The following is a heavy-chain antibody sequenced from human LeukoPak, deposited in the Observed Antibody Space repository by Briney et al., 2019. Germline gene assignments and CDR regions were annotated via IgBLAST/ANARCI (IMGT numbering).Heavy chain of an antibody. CDR3: ASRYCSSTSCYLVDYYYYYYMDV. CDR1: GGSISSGGYS. V-gene: IGHV4-30-4*07. Sequence: SETLSLTCAVSGGSISSGGYSWSWIRQPPGKGLEWIGYIYYSGSTYYNPSLKSRVTISVDTSKNQFSLKLSFVTAADTAVYYCASRYCSSTSCYLVDYYYYYYMDVWGKGTTVTISS. CDR2: IYYSGST. D-gene: IGHD2-2*01. J-gene: IGHJ6*03.